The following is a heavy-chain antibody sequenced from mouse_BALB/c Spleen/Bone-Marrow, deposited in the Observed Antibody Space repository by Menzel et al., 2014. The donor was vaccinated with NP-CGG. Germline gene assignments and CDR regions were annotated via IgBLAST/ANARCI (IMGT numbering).Heavy chain of an antibody. CDR2: IDSYYGGT. CDR1: GYSFTGYN. Sequence: VQLQQSGPELEKPGASVKISCKASGYSFTGYNMNWVKQSNGKSPEWIGNIDSYYGGTGYNQKFKGKATLTGDKSSSTAHMQLKSLTSEDSAVYNCARRGRGAMDCWGQGISVTSSS. CDR3: ARRGRGAMDC. J-gene: IGHJ4*01. V-gene: IGHV1-39*01. D-gene: IGHD1-1*01.